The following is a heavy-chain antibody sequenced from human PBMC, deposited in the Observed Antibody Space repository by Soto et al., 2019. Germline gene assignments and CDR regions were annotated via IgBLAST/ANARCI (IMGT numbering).Heavy chain of an antibody. J-gene: IGHJ6*03. D-gene: IGHD3-10*01. CDR1: GFTFSSYA. CDR2: ISGSGGST. CDR3: AKFHGGWFDYYYYMDV. Sequence: GGSLRLSCAASGFTFSSYAMSWVRQAPGKGLEWVSAISGSGGSTYYADSVKGRFTISRDNSRNTLYLQMNSLRAEDTTVYYCAKFHGGWFDYYYYMDVWGKGTTVTVSS. V-gene: IGHV3-23*01.